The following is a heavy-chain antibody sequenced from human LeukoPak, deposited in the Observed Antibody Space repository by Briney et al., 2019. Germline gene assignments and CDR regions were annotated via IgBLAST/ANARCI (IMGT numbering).Heavy chain of an antibody. CDR2: FDPEDGET. CDR1: GYTLTELS. Sequence: ASVKVSCKVSGYTLTELSMHWVRQAPGKGLEWMGGFDPEDGETIYAQKFQGRVTMTEDTSTDTAYMKLSSLRSEDTAVYYCATAPIGAVAGTFFDYWGQGTLVTVSS. V-gene: IGHV1-24*01. D-gene: IGHD6-19*01. J-gene: IGHJ4*02. CDR3: ATAPIGAVAGTFFDY.